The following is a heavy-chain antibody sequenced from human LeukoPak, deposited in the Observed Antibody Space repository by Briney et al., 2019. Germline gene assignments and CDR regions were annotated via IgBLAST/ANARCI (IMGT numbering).Heavy chain of an antibody. V-gene: IGHV3-21*01. J-gene: IGHJ4*02. Sequence: GGSLRLSCVASGFTFTSSDFNWIRQAPGKGLEWLSTITRSGSNLYYADSVKGRFTTSRDDAKDSVYLQMESLRVEDTAIYYWAKNFASGGKGPLVTVSS. CDR1: GFTFTSSD. CDR3: AKNFAS. CDR2: ITRSGSNL.